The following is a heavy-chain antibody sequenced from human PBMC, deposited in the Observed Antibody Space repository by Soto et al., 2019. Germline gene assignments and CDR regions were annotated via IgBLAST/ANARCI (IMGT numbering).Heavy chain of an antibody. D-gene: IGHD3-22*01. CDR1: GFTFSNYA. CDR3: AKSRYADSSGDYYDF. CDR2: IGGRGTSS. V-gene: IGHV3-23*01. J-gene: IGHJ4*02. Sequence: GALRVSCTGSGFTFSNYAMSGVRQAPGKGLEWVSVIGGRGTSSYYADSVKGRFAISRDNSYNTLFLQLHSLRAEDTAVYYCAKSRYADSSGDYYDFWGQGTRVTVPS.